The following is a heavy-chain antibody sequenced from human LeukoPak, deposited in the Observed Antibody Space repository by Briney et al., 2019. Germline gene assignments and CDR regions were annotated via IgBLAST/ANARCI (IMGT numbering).Heavy chain of an antibody. J-gene: IGHJ3*01. CDR1: GDSITRTNYY. CDR2: IYYSGNT. D-gene: IGHD2-15*01. V-gene: IGHV4-39*01. CDR3: ARSWMVEEGAFDF. Sequence: SETLSLTCIVSGDSITRTNYYWAWIRQPPWRGLEWIGIIYYSGNTYYNPDLKSRITISIDTSKKQFSLKLNSVTAADTALYYCARSWMVEEGAFDFWGPGTEVTVSS.